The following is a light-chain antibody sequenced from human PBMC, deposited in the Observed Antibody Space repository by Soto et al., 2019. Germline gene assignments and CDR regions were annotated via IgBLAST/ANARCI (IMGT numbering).Light chain of an antibody. CDR2: EVS. Sequence: QPVLTQPPSASGSPGQSVTISCTGTSSDVGGYNYVSWYQQHPGKAPKLMIYEVSKRPSGVPDRFSGSKSGNTASLTVSGLQAEDEADYYCSSYAGSLVFGGGTKVTVL. J-gene: IGLJ2*01. CDR3: SSYAGSLV. V-gene: IGLV2-8*01. CDR1: SSDVGGYNY.